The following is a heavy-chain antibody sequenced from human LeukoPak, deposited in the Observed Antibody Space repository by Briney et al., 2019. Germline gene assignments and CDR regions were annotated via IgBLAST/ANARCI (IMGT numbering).Heavy chain of an antibody. Sequence: ESGPTLVKPTQTLTLTCTLSGFSISSHGVGVGWIRQPPGQALEWLAFIYWDDDKLYNPSLRTRLTIAKDTSKNEVVLSMTDMDPVDTGTYYCAQRMVGPSTFDYWGQGTLVSVSS. D-gene: IGHD1-26*01. CDR3: AQRMVGPSTFDY. CDR2: IYWDDDK. CDR1: GFSISSHGVG. J-gene: IGHJ4*02. V-gene: IGHV2-5*02.